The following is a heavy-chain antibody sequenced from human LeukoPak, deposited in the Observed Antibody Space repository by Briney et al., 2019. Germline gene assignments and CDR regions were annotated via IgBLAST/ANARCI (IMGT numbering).Heavy chain of an antibody. CDR1: GGSITSSSYY. Sequence: PSETLSLTCTVSGGSITSSSYYWSWIRQPAGKGLEWIGRIYTSGITSYNPSLKSRVTISVDTSKNQFSLRLSSVTAADTAVYYCARVYMGRLSAFDIWGQGTMVTVSS. V-gene: IGHV4-61*02. CDR3: ARVYMGRLSAFDI. D-gene: IGHD6-25*01. J-gene: IGHJ3*02. CDR2: IYTSGIT.